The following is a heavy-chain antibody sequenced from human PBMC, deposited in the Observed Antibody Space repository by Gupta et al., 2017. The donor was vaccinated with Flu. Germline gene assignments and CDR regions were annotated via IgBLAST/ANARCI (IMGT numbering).Heavy chain of an antibody. J-gene: IGHJ4*02. CDR2: LNRDGTSI. V-gene: IGHV3-74*03. CDR3: VREWPLRYFDY. CDR1: FTFSNYW. Sequence: FTFSNYWMHWVRQVPGKGLVWVSRLNRDGTSITYADSVKGRFTISRDNAKSTLFLQMNSLGAEDTAVYYWVREWPLRYFDYWGQGTLVTVSS.